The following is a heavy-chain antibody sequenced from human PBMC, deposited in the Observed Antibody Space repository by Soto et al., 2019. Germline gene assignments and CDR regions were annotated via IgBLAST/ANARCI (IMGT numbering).Heavy chain of an antibody. CDR2: MSDGGTT. CDR3: TTRIA. Sequence: EVQLVESGGGLVKPGGSLRISCAASGFSLTNAWMSWVRQAPGKGLEWVGRMSDGGTTDYAAPVKGRFTISRDDSKNSRYLQMNSLKTEDTGIYYCTTRIAGGQGTRVTVSS. J-gene: IGHJ4*02. V-gene: IGHV3-15*01. D-gene: IGHD2-15*01. CDR1: GFSLTNAW.